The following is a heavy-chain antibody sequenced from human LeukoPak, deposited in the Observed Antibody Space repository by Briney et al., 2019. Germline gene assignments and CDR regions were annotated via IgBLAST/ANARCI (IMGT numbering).Heavy chain of an antibody. D-gene: IGHD3-22*01. CDR1: GFTFSSYG. V-gene: IGHV3-30*18. CDR2: ISYDGSNK. CDR3: AKDGARYYYDSSGYPNWFDP. J-gene: IGHJ5*02. Sequence: PGGSLRLSCAASGFTFSSYGMHWVRQAPGKGLEWVAVISYDGSNKYYADSVKGRFTISRDNSKNTLYLQMNSLRAEDTAVYYCAKDGARYYYDSSGYPNWFDPWGQGTLVTVSS.